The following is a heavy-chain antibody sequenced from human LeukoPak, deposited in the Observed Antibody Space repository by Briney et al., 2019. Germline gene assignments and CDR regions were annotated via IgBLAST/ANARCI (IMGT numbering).Heavy chain of an antibody. D-gene: IGHD2-21*02. Sequence: GGSLRLSCAASGFNFANHAMSWVRQTPGKGLEWVSAISGGGDITYYADSVTGRFTISRDNSKDTLFLQIHSLRPGDTAVYYCVREDTPATANYWGQGTPVTISS. V-gene: IGHV3-23*01. J-gene: IGHJ4*02. CDR1: GFNFANHA. CDR2: ISGGGDIT. CDR3: VREDTPATANY.